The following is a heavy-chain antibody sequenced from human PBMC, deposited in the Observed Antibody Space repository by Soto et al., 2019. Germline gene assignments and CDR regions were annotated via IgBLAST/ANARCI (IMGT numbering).Heavy chain of an antibody. CDR2: ISYDGSNQ. Sequence: QVQLVESGGGVVQPGRSLRLSCAASGFIFSSYGMHWVRQAPGKGLEWVAGISYDGSNQYYADSVKGRFTISRDNSKNTLYLQLNSLRAEDTAVYYCAKDTYYHDTTAFYIFDSWGQGTLVTVSS. CDR1: GFIFSSYG. J-gene: IGHJ4*02. CDR3: AKDTYYHDTTAFYIFDS. D-gene: IGHD3-22*01. V-gene: IGHV3-30*18.